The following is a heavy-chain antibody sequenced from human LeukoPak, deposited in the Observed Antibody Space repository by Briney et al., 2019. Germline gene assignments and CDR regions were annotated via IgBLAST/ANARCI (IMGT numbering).Heavy chain of an antibody. Sequence: LRLSCAASGFTFDDYAMHWVRQAPGKGLGWIGYIFHTGSTYYNPSLKSRLTISVDRSKNQFSLKLNSVTAADTAVYYCARGGHNSALGAFDIWGQGTMVTLSS. J-gene: IGHJ3*02. D-gene: IGHD5-18*01. V-gene: IGHV4-30-2*01. CDR2: IFHTGST. CDR1: GFTFDDYA. CDR3: ARGGHNSALGAFDI.